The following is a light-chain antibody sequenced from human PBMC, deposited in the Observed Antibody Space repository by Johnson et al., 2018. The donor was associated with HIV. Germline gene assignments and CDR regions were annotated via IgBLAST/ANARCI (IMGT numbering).Light chain of an antibody. V-gene: IGLV1-51*01. CDR3: GTWDSRLRAGF. CDR2: DNN. Sequence: QSVLTQPPSVSAAPGQKVTISCSGSSSNIGNHYVSWYQKLPGTAPKLLIYDNNKRPSGIPDRFSGSKSGTSATLGITGLQTGDEADYYCGTWDSRLRAGFFGTGTKVTVL. CDR1: SSNIGNHY. J-gene: IGLJ1*01.